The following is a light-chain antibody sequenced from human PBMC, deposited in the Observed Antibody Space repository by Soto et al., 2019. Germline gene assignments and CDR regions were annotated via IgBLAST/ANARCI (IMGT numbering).Light chain of an antibody. J-gene: IGKJ4*01. CDR2: AAS. CDR1: QGIRND. V-gene: IGKV1-17*01. CDR3: QKYNRVPLT. Sequence: DVQMTQSPSSLSASLGDSVTIXXRASQGIRNDLGWYQQKPGKAPKRXIYAASSLQSGVPSRFSGSGAGTEFTLTISSLQPEDFATYYCQKYNRVPLTFGGGTKVDIK.